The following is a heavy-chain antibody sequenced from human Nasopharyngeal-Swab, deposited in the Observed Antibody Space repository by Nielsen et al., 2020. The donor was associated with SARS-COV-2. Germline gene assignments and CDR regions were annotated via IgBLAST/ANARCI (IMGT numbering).Heavy chain of an antibody. CDR1: GSIFTSYW. J-gene: IGHJ4*02. CDR3: VRRAFSASYFYFDY. Sequence: GESLKISCNGSGSIFTSYWIGWVRQMPGKGLEWMGIIYPADSDSRYSLSFQGQVSISVDKSISTAYLQWNTLKASDTAIYYCVRRAFSASYFYFDYWGPGTLVTVSS. D-gene: IGHD1-26*01. V-gene: IGHV5-51*01. CDR2: IYPADSDS.